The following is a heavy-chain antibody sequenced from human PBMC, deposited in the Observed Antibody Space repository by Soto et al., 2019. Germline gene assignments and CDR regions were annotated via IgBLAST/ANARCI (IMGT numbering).Heavy chain of an antibody. J-gene: IGHJ4*02. Sequence: GGSLRLSCAASGFTFSNAWMSWVRQAPGKGLEWVGRIKSKTDGGTTDYAAPVKGRFTISRDDSKNTLYLQMNSLKTEDTAVYYCTTDRAQGYYDYIWGSYRPHYWGQGTLVTVSS. CDR1: GFTFSNAW. V-gene: IGHV3-15*01. D-gene: IGHD3-16*02. CDR3: TTDRAQGYYDYIWGSYRPHY. CDR2: IKSKTDGGTT.